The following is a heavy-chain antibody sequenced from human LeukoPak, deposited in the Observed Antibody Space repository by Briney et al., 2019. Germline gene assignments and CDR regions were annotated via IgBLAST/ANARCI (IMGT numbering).Heavy chain of an antibody. CDR2: IYSGGST. Sequence: GGSLRLSCAASGFTVSSNYMSWVRQAPGKGLEWVSVIYSGGSTYHADSVKGRFTISRDNSKNTLYLQMNSLRAEDTAVYYCARDGLLPGALKNYYYGMDVWGQGTTVTVSS. V-gene: IGHV3-66*01. J-gene: IGHJ6*02. CDR1: GFTVSSNY. CDR3: ARDGLLPGALKNYYYGMDV. D-gene: IGHD2-15*01.